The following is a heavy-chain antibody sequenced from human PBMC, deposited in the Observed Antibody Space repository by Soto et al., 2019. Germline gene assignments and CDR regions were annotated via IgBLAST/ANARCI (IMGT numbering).Heavy chain of an antibody. CDR2: ISGDGSNE. D-gene: IGHD3-3*02. CDR3: ARHLSHLKSGWFDP. J-gene: IGHJ5*02. Sequence: PWWSLRLSCAAPGFTFINYAMHWFRQAPGKGLEWVALISGDGSNEYYADSVKGRFTISRDNSRNTLYLQMNRLRADDTAVYYCARHLSHLKSGWFDPWGQGTLVTVSS. CDR1: GFTFINYA. V-gene: IGHV3-30-3*01.